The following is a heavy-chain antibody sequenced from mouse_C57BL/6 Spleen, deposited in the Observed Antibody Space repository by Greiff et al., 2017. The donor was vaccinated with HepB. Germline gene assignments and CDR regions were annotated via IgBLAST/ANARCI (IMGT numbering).Heavy chain of an antibody. CDR1: GYTFTSYW. Sequence: QVQLQQPGAELVRPGSSVKLSCKASGYTFTSYWMDWVKQRPGQGLEWIGNIYPSDSETHYNQKFKDKATLTVDKSSSTAYMQLSSLTSEDSAVYYCARWDSSGSYYFDYWGQGTTLTVSS. CDR2: IYPSDSET. CDR3: ARWDSSGSYYFDY. J-gene: IGHJ2*01. D-gene: IGHD3-2*02. V-gene: IGHV1-61*01.